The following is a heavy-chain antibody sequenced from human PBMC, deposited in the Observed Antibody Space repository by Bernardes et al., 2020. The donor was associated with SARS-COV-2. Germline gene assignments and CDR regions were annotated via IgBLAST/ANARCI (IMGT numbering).Heavy chain of an antibody. CDR3: ARDSEYCSSSSCYHYAMDV. D-gene: IGHD2-2*01. CDR1: GYTFTGYY. CDR2: INPNSGGT. J-gene: IGHJ6*02. Sequence: SVKVSCKASGYTFTGYYIHWVRQAPGQGLEWMGWINPNSGGTNYAQKFQGRVTMTRDTSISTAYMELSRLRSDDTAVFYCARDSEYCSSSSCYHYAMDVWGQGTTVTVTS. V-gene: IGHV1-2*02.